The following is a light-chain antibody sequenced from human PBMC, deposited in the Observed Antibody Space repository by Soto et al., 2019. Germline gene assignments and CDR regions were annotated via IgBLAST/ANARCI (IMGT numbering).Light chain of an antibody. Sequence: QSVLTQPASVSGSPGQSITISCTGTSSDVGGYNYVSWYQQHPGKAPKLMIYEVSNRPSGVSNRFSGSKSGNMASLTISGLQAEDEADYYCSSYTTSNTWVFGGGTKLTVL. CDR3: SSYTTSNTWV. J-gene: IGLJ3*02. CDR1: SSDVGGYNY. V-gene: IGLV2-14*01. CDR2: EVS.